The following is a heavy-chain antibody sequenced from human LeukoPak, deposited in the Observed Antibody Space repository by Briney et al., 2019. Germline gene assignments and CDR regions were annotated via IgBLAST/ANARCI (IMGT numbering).Heavy chain of an antibody. CDR3: AKDPPDGDYTIYFDY. CDR2: IQYDGSKK. V-gene: IGHV3-30*02. CDR1: GLTFSNYH. Sequence: PGGSLRLSCTASGLTFSNYHVHWIRQAPGKGLEWVAFIQYDGSKKYYADSVKGQFTIPRDNFKNTVHLQMNSLRAEDTAVYYCAKDPPDGDYTIYFDYWGQGTLVTVSS. D-gene: IGHD4-17*01. J-gene: IGHJ4*02.